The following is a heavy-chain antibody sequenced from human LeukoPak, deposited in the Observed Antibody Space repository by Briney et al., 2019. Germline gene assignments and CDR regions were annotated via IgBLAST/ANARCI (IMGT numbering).Heavy chain of an antibody. Sequence: GGSLRLSCAVSGITLSNYGMSWVRQAPGKGLQWVAGISGSGGGTSYADSVKGRFTISRDNPKNTLHLQMNSLRAEDTAVYFCAKRGVVIRVILVGFHKEAYYFDSWGQGALVTVSS. CDR2: ISGSGGGT. D-gene: IGHD3-22*01. CDR3: AKRGVVIRVILVGFHKEAYYFDS. J-gene: IGHJ4*02. CDR1: GITLSNYG. V-gene: IGHV3-23*01.